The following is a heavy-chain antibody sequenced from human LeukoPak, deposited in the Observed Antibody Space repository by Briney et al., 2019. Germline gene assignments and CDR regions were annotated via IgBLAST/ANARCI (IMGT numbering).Heavy chain of an antibody. J-gene: IGHJ5*02. Sequence: GGSLRLSCAASGFTLSSYAMSWVRQAPGKGLEWVSTISGSGGSTYYADSVKGRFTISRDNSKNTLYLQINSPRAEDTAVYYCAKSGAWHYDSGAYAWGQGTLVTVSS. CDR1: GFTLSSYA. CDR3: AKSGAWHYDSGAYA. V-gene: IGHV3-23*01. CDR2: ISGSGGST. D-gene: IGHD3-22*01.